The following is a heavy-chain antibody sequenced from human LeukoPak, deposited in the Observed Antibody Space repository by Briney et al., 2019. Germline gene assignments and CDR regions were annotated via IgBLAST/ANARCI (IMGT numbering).Heavy chain of an antibody. D-gene: IGHD2-15*01. CDR1: GYSISSGYY. CDR2: IYHSGST. CDR3: ARGYCSGGSCPDY. V-gene: IGHV4-38-2*02. Sequence: PSETLSLTCTVSGYSISSGYYWGWIRQPPGKGLEWIGSIYHSGSTYYNPSLKSRVTISVDTPKNQFSLKLSSVTAADTAVYYCARGYCSGGSCPDYWGQGTLVTVSS. J-gene: IGHJ4*02.